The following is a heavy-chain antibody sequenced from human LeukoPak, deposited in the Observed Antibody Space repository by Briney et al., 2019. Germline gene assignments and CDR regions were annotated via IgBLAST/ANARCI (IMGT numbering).Heavy chain of an antibody. V-gene: IGHV3-30-3*01. Sequence: GGSLRLSCAASGFTFSSYAMHWVRQAPGKGLEWVAVMSYDESNRYYADSVKGRFTISRDTSKNTLYLQMNSLRAEDTAVYYCLSGYYDSNRYFDFDYWGRGTLVTVSS. CDR3: LSGYYDSNRYFDFDY. D-gene: IGHD3-22*01. CDR1: GFTFSSYA. CDR2: MSYDESNR. J-gene: IGHJ4*02.